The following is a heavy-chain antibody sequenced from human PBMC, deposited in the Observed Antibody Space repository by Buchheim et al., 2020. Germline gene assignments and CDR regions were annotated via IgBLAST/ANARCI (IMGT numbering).Heavy chain of an antibody. CDR3: ARVPGYYDFWSGYYTGWFDP. CDR2: IYYSGST. D-gene: IGHD3-3*01. CDR1: GGSISSYY. Sequence: QVQLQESGPGLVKPSETLSLTCTVSGGSISSYYWSWIRQPPGKGLEWIGYIYYSGSTNYNPSLKSRVTISVDTSKNQFSLKLSSVTAADTAVYYCARVPGYYDFWSGYYTGWFDPWGQGTL. J-gene: IGHJ5*02. V-gene: IGHV4-59*01.